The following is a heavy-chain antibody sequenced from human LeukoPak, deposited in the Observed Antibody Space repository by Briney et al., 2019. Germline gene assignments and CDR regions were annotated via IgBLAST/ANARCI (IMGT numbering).Heavy chain of an antibody. CDR1: GFTVSSNY. V-gene: IGHV3-21*01. CDR3: ARAPLLYYYYMDV. J-gene: IGHJ6*03. Sequence: GGSLRLSCAASGFTVSSNYMSWVRQAPGKGLEWVSSISSSSSYIYYADSVKGRFTISRDNAKNSLYLQMNSLRAEDTAVYYCARAPLLYYYYMDVWGKGTTVTVSS. CDR2: ISSSSSYI.